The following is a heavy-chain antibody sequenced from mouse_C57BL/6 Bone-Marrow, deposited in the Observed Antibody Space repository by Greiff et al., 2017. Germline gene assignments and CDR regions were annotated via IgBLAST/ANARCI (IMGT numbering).Heavy chain of an antibody. V-gene: IGHV10-1*01. D-gene: IGHD4-1*01. CDR3: VRSLGGRRYFDV. CDR1: GFSFNTYA. J-gene: IGHJ1*03. Sequence: EVQRVESGGGLVQPKGSLKLSCAASGFSFNTYAMNWVRQAPGKGLEWVARIRSKSNNYATYYADSVKDRFTISRDDSESMLYLQMNNLKTEDTAMYYCVRSLGGRRYFDVWGTGTTVTVSS. CDR2: IRSKSNNYAT.